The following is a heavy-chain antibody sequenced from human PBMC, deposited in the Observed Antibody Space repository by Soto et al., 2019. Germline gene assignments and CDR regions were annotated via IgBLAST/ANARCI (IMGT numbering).Heavy chain of an antibody. Sequence: SETLSLTCAVYGGSFSGYYWSWIRQPPGKGLEWIGEINHSGSTNYNPSLKSRVTISVDTSKNQFSLKLSSVTAADTAVYYCARGTTPEDIVVVPAAIYWFDPWGQGTLVTVSS. CDR3: ARGTTPEDIVVVPAAIYWFDP. CDR2: INHSGST. J-gene: IGHJ5*02. D-gene: IGHD2-2*01. CDR1: GGSFSGYY. V-gene: IGHV4-34*01.